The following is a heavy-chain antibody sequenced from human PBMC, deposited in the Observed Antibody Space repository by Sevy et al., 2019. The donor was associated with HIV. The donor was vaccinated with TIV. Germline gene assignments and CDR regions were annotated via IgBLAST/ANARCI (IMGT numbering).Heavy chain of an antibody. Sequence: ASVKVSCKASGYTFTSYYMHWVRQAPGQGLEWMGLINPSGGSTSYAQKFQGRVTMTRDTSTSTVYMDLSSLRSEDTAVYYCAGDHTVIGGSWYGAFDIWGQGTMVTVSS. J-gene: IGHJ3*02. V-gene: IGHV1-46*01. CDR3: AGDHTVIGGSWYGAFDI. CDR2: INPSGGST. D-gene: IGHD6-13*01. CDR1: GYTFTSYY.